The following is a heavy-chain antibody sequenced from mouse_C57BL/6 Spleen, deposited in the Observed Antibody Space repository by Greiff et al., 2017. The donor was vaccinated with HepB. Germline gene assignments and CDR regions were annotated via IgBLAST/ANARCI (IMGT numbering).Heavy chain of an antibody. CDR1: GYTFTSYG. Sequence: QVQLQQSGAELARPGASVKLSCKASGYTFTSYGISWVKQRTGQGLEWIGEIYPRSGNTYYNEKFKGKATLTADKSSSTAYMELRSLTSEDSAVYFCAREGNYYGSSDPVDWGQGTTLTVSS. CDR2: IYPRSGNT. V-gene: IGHV1-81*01. D-gene: IGHD1-1*01. CDR3: AREGNYYGSSDPVD. J-gene: IGHJ2*01.